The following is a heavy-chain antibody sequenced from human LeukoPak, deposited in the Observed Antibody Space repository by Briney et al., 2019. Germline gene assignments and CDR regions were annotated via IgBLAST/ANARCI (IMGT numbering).Heavy chain of an antibody. CDR3: ARDVSNRVDNFDY. CDR1: GFTFSSYS. Sequence: GGSLRLSCAASGFTFSSYSMNWVRQAPGKGLEWVSSISSSSSYIYYADSVKGRFTISRDNAKNSLYLQMNSLRAEDMAVYYCARDVSNRVDNFDYWGQGTLVTVSS. V-gene: IGHV3-21*01. CDR2: ISSSSSYI. J-gene: IGHJ4*02. D-gene: IGHD4-11*01.